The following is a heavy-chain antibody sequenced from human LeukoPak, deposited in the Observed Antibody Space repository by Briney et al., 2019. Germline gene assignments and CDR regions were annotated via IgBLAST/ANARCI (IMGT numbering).Heavy chain of an antibody. CDR2: ISSTSSTI. J-gene: IGHJ3*02. CDR3: ARAAPYYYDSSGYSAFDS. D-gene: IGHD3-22*01. V-gene: IGHV3-48*02. Sequence: PGGSLRLSCAASGFTLSSYEMNWVRQAPGKGLEWVSYISSTSSTIYYADSVKGRFTISRDNAKNSLYLQMNSLRDEDTAVYYCARAAPYYYDSSGYSAFDSWGQGTMVTVSA. CDR1: GFTLSSYE.